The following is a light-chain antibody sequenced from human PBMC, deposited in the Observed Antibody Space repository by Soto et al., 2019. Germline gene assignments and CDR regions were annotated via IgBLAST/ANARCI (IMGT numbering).Light chain of an antibody. CDR2: DAS. J-gene: IGKJ4*01. CDR1: ESVGNY. Sequence: IVLTQSPATLSLSPGERATLSCRASESVGNYLAWYQEKLGQAPRLLIYDASNRATGIPPRFSGSGSGTDFTLTISSLEPEDFAVYYCQQRSSWPPPTFGGGTKVEI. V-gene: IGKV3-11*01. CDR3: QQRSSWPPPT.